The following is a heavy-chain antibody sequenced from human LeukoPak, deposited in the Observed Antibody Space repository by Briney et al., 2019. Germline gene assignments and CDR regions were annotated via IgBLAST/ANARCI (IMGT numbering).Heavy chain of an antibody. CDR3: ARDKVTY. V-gene: IGHV3-7*01. CDR2: INKDGSKK. CDR1: GFTFSNYY. J-gene: IGHJ4*02. Sequence: PGGSLRLSCAASGFTFSNYYMSWVRQAPGKGLEWVAHINKDGSKKYYVDSVKGRFTISRDNAKHSLYLQMNSRRVEDTAVYYCARDKVTYWGRGTLVTVSS.